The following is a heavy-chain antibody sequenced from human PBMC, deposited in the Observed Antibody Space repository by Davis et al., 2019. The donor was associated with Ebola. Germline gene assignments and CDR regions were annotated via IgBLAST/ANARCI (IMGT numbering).Heavy chain of an antibody. Sequence: SETLSLTCTVSGGSISSSSYYWGWIRQPPGKGLEWIGSIYYSGSTYYNPSLKSRVTISVDTSKNQFSLKLSSVTAADTAVYYCARVRSGYYGMDVWGKGTTVTVSS. CDR3: ARVRSGYYGMDV. J-gene: IGHJ6*04. CDR2: IYYSGST. CDR1: GGSISSSSYY. V-gene: IGHV4-39*07. D-gene: IGHD6-25*01.